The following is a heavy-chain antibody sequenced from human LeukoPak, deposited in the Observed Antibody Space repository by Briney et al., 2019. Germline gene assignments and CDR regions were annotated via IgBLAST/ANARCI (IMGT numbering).Heavy chain of an antibody. Sequence: GASVNVSWKASGYTFLSYGISWVRQAPGQGLEWMGWISAYNGNTNYAQKLQGRVTMTTDTSTSTAYMELRSLRSDDTAVYYCARAGHCSGTSCYAEGFDYWGQGTPVTVSS. D-gene: IGHD2-2*01. CDR2: ISAYNGNT. V-gene: IGHV1-18*01. CDR1: GYTFLSYG. CDR3: ARAGHCSGTSCYAEGFDY. J-gene: IGHJ4*02.